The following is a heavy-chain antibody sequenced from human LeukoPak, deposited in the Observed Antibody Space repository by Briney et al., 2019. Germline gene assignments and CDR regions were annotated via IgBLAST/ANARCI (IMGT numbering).Heavy chain of an antibody. CDR2: FYYIGPN. Sequence: SVPLSLTCTVSVGPLSISSYYWGWIRQPPGKGRVWLGCFYYIGPNQFNPSLNSRVTISVDTSKNQFSLKLSSVPAADTAVYYCTRLTDCSSTSCYYYYDGMDVWGQGATVTVSS. CDR3: TRLTDCSSTSCYYYYDGMDV. J-gene: IGHJ6*02. V-gene: IGHV4-39*01. CDR1: VGPLSISSYY. D-gene: IGHD2-2*01.